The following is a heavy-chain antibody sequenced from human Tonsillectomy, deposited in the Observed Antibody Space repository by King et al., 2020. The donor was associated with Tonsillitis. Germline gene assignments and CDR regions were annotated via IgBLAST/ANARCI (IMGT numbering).Heavy chain of an antibody. J-gene: IGHJ4*02. CDR2: INPSAGST. V-gene: IGHV1-46*01. CDR3: ARGQYYYDSSGYYPLYFDY. D-gene: IGHD3-22*01. Sequence: MQLVQSGAEVTKPGASVKVSCKASGYTFTSYYMHWVRQAPGQGLEWMGIINPSAGSTSYAQKFQGRATMTRDTSTSTVYIELSSLTSEDTAVYYCARGQYYYDSSGYYPLYFDYWGQGTLITVSS. CDR1: GYTFTSYY.